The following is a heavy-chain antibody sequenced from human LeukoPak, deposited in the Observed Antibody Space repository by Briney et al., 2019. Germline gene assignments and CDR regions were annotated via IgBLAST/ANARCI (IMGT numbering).Heavy chain of an antibody. Sequence: GGSLRLSCAASGFTFSNYAMSWVRQAPGKGLEWVSAISGRGGETYYAESVKGRFTISRDNSKNTLYMQMNSLRAEDTAVYYCARDPGSGYEEHFDYWGQGTLVTVSS. CDR2: ISGRGGET. V-gene: IGHV3-23*01. J-gene: IGHJ4*02. D-gene: IGHD5-12*01. CDR1: GFTFSNYA. CDR3: ARDPGSGYEEHFDY.